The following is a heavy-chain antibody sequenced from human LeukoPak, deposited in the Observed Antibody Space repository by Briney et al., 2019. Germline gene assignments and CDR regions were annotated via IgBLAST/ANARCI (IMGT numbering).Heavy chain of an antibody. D-gene: IGHD3-3*01. Sequence: GGSLRFSCAASGFTFSTYPMHWGPQSPGKGLKWGAPISHEGNDKDYTDTVKGRLTKSRDNSKYTLYLQMNSLRAEGTAVYYCAREDYDDSWSAYYPFFDFWGQGTLVTVSS. CDR2: ISHEGNDK. V-gene: IGHV3-30*10. CDR3: AREDYDDSWSAYYPFFDF. CDR1: GFTFSTYP. J-gene: IGHJ4*02.